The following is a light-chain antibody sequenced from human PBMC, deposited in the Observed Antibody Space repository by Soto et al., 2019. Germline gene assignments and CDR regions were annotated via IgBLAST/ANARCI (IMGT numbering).Light chain of an antibody. Sequence: QSVLTQPSSASGSPGQSVTISCTGTSSDVGGYNYVSWYQQHPGKAPKLVIYEVTKRPSGVPDRFSGSKSGNMASLTVSGLQAEDEADYYCSSFTGASTIFGTGTKVTVL. J-gene: IGLJ1*01. CDR2: EVT. CDR1: SSDVGGYNY. V-gene: IGLV2-8*01. CDR3: SSFTGASTI.